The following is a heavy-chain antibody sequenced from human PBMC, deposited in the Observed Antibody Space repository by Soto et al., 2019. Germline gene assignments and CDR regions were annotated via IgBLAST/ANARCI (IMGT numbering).Heavy chain of an antibody. D-gene: IGHD3-3*01. CDR2: LTGDAKTT. Sequence: EAQLLESGGGLVRPGGSLRLSCAASGITLSDSAMTWFRQAPGKGLEWISSLTGDAKTTHYADSVKGRFTVSRDISKNTFYLQMDSLRAEDTAMYFCARITRSWGQGTLVTVSS. CDR3: ARITRS. J-gene: IGHJ5*02. V-gene: IGHV3-23*01. CDR1: GITLSDSA.